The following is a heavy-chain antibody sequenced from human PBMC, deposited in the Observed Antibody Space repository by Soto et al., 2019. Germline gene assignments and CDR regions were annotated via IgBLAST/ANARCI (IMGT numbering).Heavy chain of an antibody. D-gene: IGHD5-12*01. CDR2: IKGDETST. CDR1: GFTFSNYW. Sequence: EVQLVESGGGPAQFGGSLRLSCAASGFTFSNYWMHWVRQVPGKALVWVSRIKGDETSTGYADSVKGRFTIFRDNVKNTLYLQMNSLRAEDTAVYYCARGVSGYYGFDYWGQGTLVTVSS. CDR3: ARGVSGYYGFDY. V-gene: IGHV3-74*01. J-gene: IGHJ4*02.